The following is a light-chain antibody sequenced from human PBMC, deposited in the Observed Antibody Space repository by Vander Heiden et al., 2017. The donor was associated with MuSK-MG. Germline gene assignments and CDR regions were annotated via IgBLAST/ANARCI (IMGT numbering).Light chain of an antibody. CDR3: QQCVSLPLT. CDR1: QSVSGSC. V-gene: IGKV3-20*01. Sequence: IVLTQSPATLSFSTGGQATLSCRASQSVSGSCLAWYQQKPGQAPRLLIYGASNRAQGTPDRFSGSGSGTDFTLTISRLEPEDFAVYYCQQCVSLPLTFGGGTKVEIK. J-gene: IGKJ4*01. CDR2: GAS.